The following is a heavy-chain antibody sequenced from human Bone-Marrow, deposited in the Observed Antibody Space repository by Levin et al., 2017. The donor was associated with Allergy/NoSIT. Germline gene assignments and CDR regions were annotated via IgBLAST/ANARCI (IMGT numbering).Heavy chain of an antibody. CDR1: GYTFTKYY. Sequence: ASVKVSCEASGYTFTKYYINWVRQAPGQGLEWMGTINPSVGSTTSARKFQGRVTLTRDTSTNTVHMQLSSLTSDDTAVYYCAREGVVDAVMVTPNWFDPWGQGTLVTVSS. J-gene: IGHJ5*02. CDR2: INPSVGST. CDR3: AREGVVDAVMVTPNWFDP. D-gene: IGHD5-18*01. V-gene: IGHV1-46*01.